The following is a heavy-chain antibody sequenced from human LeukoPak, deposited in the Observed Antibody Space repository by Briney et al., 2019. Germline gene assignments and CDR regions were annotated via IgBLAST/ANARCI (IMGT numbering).Heavy chain of an antibody. D-gene: IGHD3-3*01. Sequence: SETLSLTCTVSGGSISSYYWSWIRQPPGKGLEWIGYIYYSGSTNYNPSLKSRVTISVDTSKNQFSLKLSSVTAADTAVYYCARSYYDFWSGYYTAPYYYYMDVWGKGTTVTVSS. V-gene: IGHV4-59*01. CDR2: IYYSGST. J-gene: IGHJ6*03. CDR3: ARSYYDFWSGYYTAPYYYYMDV. CDR1: GGSISSYY.